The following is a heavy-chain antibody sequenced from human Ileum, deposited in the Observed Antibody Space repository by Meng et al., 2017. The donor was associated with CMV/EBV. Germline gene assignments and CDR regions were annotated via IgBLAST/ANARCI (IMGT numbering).Heavy chain of an antibody. V-gene: IGHV3-72*01. D-gene: IGHD3-16*01. J-gene: IGHJ5*02. Sequence: GFLFSDQHMGWVRQAPGKGLEWVGRIRNRAESYTIDYAASVRGRFIISRDDSKNSLYLQMNNLETEDTAVYYCARDLSRGISYETGSWGQGTLVTVSS. CDR3: ARDLSRGISYETGS. CDR2: IRNRAESYTI. CDR1: GFLFSDQH.